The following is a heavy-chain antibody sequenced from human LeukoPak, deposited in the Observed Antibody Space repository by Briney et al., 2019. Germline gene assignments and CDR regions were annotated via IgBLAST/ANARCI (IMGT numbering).Heavy chain of an antibody. CDR2: ISGSGGST. D-gene: IGHD2-15*01. CDR3: ARTPRSGGSCYDY. V-gene: IGHV3-23*01. Sequence: GGSLRLSCAASGFTVSSNYMSWVRQAPGKGLEWVSAISGSGGSTYYADSVKGRFTISRDNSKNTLYLQMNSLRAEDTAVYYCARTPRSGGSCYDYWGQGTLVTVSS. CDR1: GFTVSSNY. J-gene: IGHJ4*02.